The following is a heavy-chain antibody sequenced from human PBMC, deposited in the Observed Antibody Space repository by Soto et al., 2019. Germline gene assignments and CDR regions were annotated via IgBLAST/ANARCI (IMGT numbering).Heavy chain of an antibody. CDR1: GDSISSSNNY. CDR3: ARGRGYSYGLDP. J-gene: IGHJ5*02. CDR2: ISYSGTT. D-gene: IGHD5-18*01. Sequence: SETLSLTCTVSGDSISSSNNYWSWIRQPPGEGLEWIGFISYSGTTSYSPSLKSRLAISLDTSKNQFSLSLSSVTAADTAMYYCARGRGYSYGLDPWGQGTLVTV. V-gene: IGHV4-30-4*01.